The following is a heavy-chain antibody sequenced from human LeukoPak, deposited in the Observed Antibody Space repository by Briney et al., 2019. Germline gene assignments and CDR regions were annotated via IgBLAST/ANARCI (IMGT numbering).Heavy chain of an antibody. CDR2: ISGSGGST. CDR3: AKGSYGDYAH. D-gene: IGHD4-17*01. CDR1: GFTFSSYA. J-gene: IGHJ4*02. V-gene: IGHV3-23*01. Sequence: GGSLRLSCAAPGFTFSSYAMSWVRQAPGKGLEWVSAISGSGGSTYYADSVKGRFTISRDNSKNTLSLQMKILRVEDTAVYYCAKGSYGDYAHWGQGALVTVSS.